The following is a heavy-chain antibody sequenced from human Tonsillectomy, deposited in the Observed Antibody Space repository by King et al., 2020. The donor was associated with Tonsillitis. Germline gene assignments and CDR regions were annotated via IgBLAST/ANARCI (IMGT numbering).Heavy chain of an antibody. Sequence: VQLVESGGGLVQPGGSLKLSCVASGFTFSDSAVHWVRQASGKGLEWVGYIRSKAKSYATEYAVSVKGRFTISRDDSKNTAYLQMNSLKTEDTAVYYCTSPGDGYSGGGQGTLVTVSS. CDR2: IRSKAKSYAT. D-gene: IGHD5-18*01. CDR3: TSPGDGYSG. V-gene: IGHV3-73*02. J-gene: IGHJ4*02. CDR1: GFTFSDSA.